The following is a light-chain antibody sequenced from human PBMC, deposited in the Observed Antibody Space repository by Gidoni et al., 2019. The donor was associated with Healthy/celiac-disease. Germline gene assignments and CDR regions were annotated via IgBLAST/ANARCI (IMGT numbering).Light chain of an antibody. J-gene: IGKJ1*01. Sequence: DIQLTQSPSFLSASVGDRVTITCRASQGISSYLAWYQQKPGKAPKLLIYAASTLQSGFPSRFSGSGSGTEFTLTISSLQPEDFATYYCQQLNSYPWTFXQXTKVEIK. V-gene: IGKV1-9*01. CDR2: AAS. CDR3: QQLNSYPWT. CDR1: QGISSY.